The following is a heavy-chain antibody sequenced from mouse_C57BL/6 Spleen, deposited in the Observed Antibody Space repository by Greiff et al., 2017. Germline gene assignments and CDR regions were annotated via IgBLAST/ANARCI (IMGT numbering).Heavy chain of an antibody. D-gene: IGHD2-4*01. Sequence: VKLMESGAELVKPGASVKISCKASGYAFSSYWMNWVKQRPGKGLEWIGQIYPGDGDTNYNGKFKGKATLTADKSSSTAYMQLSSLTSEDSAVYFCARSYDYYFDYWGQGTTLTVSS. V-gene: IGHV1-80*01. CDR2: IYPGDGDT. CDR1: GYAFSSYW. J-gene: IGHJ2*01. CDR3: ARSYDYYFDY.